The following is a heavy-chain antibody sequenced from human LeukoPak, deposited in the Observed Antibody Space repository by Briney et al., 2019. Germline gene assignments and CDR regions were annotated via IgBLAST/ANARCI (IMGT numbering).Heavy chain of an antibody. CDR1: GFTFSSYG. Sequence: PGGSLRLSCAASGFTFSSYGMHLVRQAPGKGLEWVAVIWYDGSNKYYADSVKGRFTISRDNSKNTLYLQMNSLRAEDTAVYYCASGILDVLLDAFDIWGQGTMVTVSS. CDR2: IWYDGSNK. CDR3: ASGILDVLLDAFDI. J-gene: IGHJ3*02. D-gene: IGHD3-10*01. V-gene: IGHV3-33*01.